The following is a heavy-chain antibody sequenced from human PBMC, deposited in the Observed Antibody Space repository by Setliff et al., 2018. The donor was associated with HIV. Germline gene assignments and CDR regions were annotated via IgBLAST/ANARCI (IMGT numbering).Heavy chain of an antibody. CDR2: IYTSGST. Sequence: SETLSLTCNVSGGSISSYYWSWVRQPAGKGLEWIGRIYTSGSTKHNPSLKSRVTISLDTSKNQFSLKLTSVTAADTAVYYRARYSPRGYTLPGPYWGQGTLVTAPQ. CDR3: ARYSPRGYTLPGPY. V-gene: IGHV4-4*07. CDR1: GGSISSYY. J-gene: IGHJ4*02. D-gene: IGHD6-25*01.